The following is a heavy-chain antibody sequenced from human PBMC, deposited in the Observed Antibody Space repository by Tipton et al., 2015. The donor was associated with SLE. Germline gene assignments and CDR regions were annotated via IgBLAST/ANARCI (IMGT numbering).Heavy chain of an antibody. J-gene: IGHJ4*02. CDR2: INAYNGNT. Sequence: QLVQSGAEVKKPGASVKVSCKASGYTFTTYGISWVRQAPGQGLEWMGWINAYNGNTNYVQKLQGRVTMTTDTSTNTAYMELRSLRSDDTAVYYCAIAVAGTLFFDYWGQGTLVTVSS. V-gene: IGHV1-18*01. D-gene: IGHD6-19*01. CDR3: AIAVAGTLFFDY. CDR1: GYTFTTYG.